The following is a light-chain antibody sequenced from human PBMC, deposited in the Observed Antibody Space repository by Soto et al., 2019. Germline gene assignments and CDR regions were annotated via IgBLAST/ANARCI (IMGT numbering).Light chain of an antibody. CDR1: SSDVGGYNY. CDR3: SSSAASNNFYFV. CDR2: EVT. Sequence: QSALTQPPSASGSPGQSVTISCTGTSSDVGGYNYVSWYQQYPGRAPQLMIYEVTKRPSGVPDRFSGSKSGNTDSLTVSGLQAEDEADYYCSSSAASNNFYFVFGGGTQLTVL. J-gene: IGLJ3*02. V-gene: IGLV2-8*01.